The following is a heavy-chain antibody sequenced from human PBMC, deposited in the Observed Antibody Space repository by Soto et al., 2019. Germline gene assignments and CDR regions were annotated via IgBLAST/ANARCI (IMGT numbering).Heavy chain of an antibody. J-gene: IGHJ6*02. Sequence: EVQLVESGGDLVQPGGSLRLSCTVSGLTLSKYLMTWVRQAPGKGLEWVANIKHDGSEQYYVDSVKGRFTISRDNAKNSLFLQMDSLRVDDTAVYYCASVPGSPGYHGLDVWGQGTTVTVSS. CDR3: ASVPGSPGYHGLDV. V-gene: IGHV3-7*03. CDR2: IKHDGSEQ. D-gene: IGHD7-27*01. CDR1: GLTLSKYL.